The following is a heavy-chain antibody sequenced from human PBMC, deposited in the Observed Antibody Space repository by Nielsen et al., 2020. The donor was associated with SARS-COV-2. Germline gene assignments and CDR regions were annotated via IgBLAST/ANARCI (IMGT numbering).Heavy chain of an antibody. CDR1: GGSISSGSHY. V-gene: IGHV4-61*02. Sequence: SETLSLTCTVSGGSISSGSHYWTWLRQPAGKGLEWMGRIYAGGSTKYDPSLKTRLTMSIDTSKNQFSLELRSVTAADTAVYYCARGAQLRFLEWLSPRNWFDPWGQGTLVTVSS. CDR2: IYAGGST. J-gene: IGHJ5*02. D-gene: IGHD3-3*01. CDR3: ARGAQLRFLEWLSPRNWFDP.